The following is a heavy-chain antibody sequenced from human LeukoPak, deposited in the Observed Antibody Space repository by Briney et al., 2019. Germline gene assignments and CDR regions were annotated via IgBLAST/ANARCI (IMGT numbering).Heavy chain of an antibody. D-gene: IGHD5-18*01. CDR1: GGSFSGYY. V-gene: IGHV4-34*01. Sequence: PSETLSLTCAVYGGSFSGYYWSWIRQPPGKGLEWIGEINHSGSTNYNPSLKSRVTISVETSKNQFSLKLSSVTAADTAVYYCARTWIQPNPFDYWGQGTLVTVSS. J-gene: IGHJ4*02. CDR3: ARTWIQPNPFDY. CDR2: INHSGST.